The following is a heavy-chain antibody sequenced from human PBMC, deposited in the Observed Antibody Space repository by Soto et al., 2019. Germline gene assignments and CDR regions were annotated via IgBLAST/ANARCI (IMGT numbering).Heavy chain of an antibody. CDR3: ARDRGAILTGLSYYYYGMDV. J-gene: IGHJ6*02. Sequence: SETLSLTCTVSGGSISSGGYYWSWIRQHPGKGLEWIGYIYYSGSTYYNPSLKSRVTISVDTSKNQFSLKLSSVTAADTAVYYCARDRGAILTGLSYYYYGMDVWGQGTTVNVSS. CDR1: GGSISSGGYY. D-gene: IGHD3-9*01. V-gene: IGHV4-31*03. CDR2: IYYSGST.